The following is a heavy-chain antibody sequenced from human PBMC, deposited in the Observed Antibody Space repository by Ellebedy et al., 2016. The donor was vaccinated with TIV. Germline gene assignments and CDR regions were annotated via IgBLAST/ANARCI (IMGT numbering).Heavy chain of an antibody. CDR3: ARVKGLGYCTSNNCFYYGMDV. J-gene: IGHJ6*02. Sequence: SETLSLTXAVSGGSFSGYHWRWIRQPPGKGLEWIGEVTHGGITKYNPSLKSRVTISVDTSKNQFSLKLSSGTAADTAVYYCARVKGLGYCTSNNCFYYGMDVWGQGTTVTVSS. V-gene: IGHV4-34*01. CDR2: VTHGGIT. D-gene: IGHD2-2*01. CDR1: GGSFSGYH.